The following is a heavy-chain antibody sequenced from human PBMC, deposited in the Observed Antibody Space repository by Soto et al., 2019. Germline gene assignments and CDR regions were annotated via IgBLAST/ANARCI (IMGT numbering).Heavy chain of an antibody. V-gene: IGHV1-3*01. CDR3: ARTNVGSGRFTNDY. Sequence: ASVKVSCKASGYTFTSYAIHWVRQAPGQRLEWMGWINGGNGNAKYSDKVQGRVTFTRDTSASTVYMELTSLRPEDTAAYYCARTNVGSGRFTNDYWGQGTLVIVS. CDR2: INGGNGNA. J-gene: IGHJ4*02. CDR1: GYTFTSYA. D-gene: IGHD6-19*01.